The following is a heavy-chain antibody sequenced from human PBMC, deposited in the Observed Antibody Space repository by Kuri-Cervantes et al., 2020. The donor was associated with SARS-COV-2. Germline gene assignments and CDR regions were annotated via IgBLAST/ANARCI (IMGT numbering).Heavy chain of an antibody. CDR1: GFTFSSYA. D-gene: IGHD5-24*01. Sequence: GESLKISCAASGFTFSSYAMHWVRQAPGKGLEWVAVISYDGSNKYYADSVKGRFTISRDNSKNTLYLQMNSLRAEDTAVYYCARDGLRDGYNSCLDYWGQGTLVTVSS. CDR2: ISYDGSNK. CDR3: ARDGLRDGYNSCLDY. J-gene: IGHJ4*02. V-gene: IGHV3-30-3*01.